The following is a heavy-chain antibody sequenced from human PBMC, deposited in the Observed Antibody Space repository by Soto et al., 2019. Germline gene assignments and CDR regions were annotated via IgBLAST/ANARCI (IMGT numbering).Heavy chain of an antibody. D-gene: IGHD5-12*01. CDR2: IWYDGNNK. CDR3: ARGNPPPYSGYDSIESPGGKIDY. J-gene: IGHJ4*02. CDR1: GFTFSSYG. Sequence: PGGSLRLSCAASGFTFSSYGMHWVRQAPGKGLEWVAVIWYDGNNKYYADSVKGRFTISRDNSKNTLYLQMNSLRAEDTAVYYCARGNPPPYSGYDSIESPGGKIDYWGQGTLVTVSS. V-gene: IGHV3-33*01.